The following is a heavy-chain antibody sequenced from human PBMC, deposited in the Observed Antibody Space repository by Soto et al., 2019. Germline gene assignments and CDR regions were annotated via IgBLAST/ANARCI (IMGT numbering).Heavy chain of an antibody. CDR2: IYYSGST. V-gene: IGHV4-39*01. D-gene: IGHD4-17*01. J-gene: IGHJ4*02. CDR3: ARSSLDYGDYAFDFDY. Sequence: SETLSLTCTVSGGSISSSSYYWGWIRQPPGKGLEWIGSIYYSGSTYYNPSLKSRVTISVDTSKKQFTLKLSSVTAAKTAVYYCARSSLDYGDYAFDFDYWGQGTLVTVS. CDR1: GGSISSSSYY.